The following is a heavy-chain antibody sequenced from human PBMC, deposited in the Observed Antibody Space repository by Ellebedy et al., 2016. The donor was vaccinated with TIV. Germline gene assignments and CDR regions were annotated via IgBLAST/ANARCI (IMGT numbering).Heavy chain of an antibody. Sequence: AASVKVSCKASGYTFTSYGISWVRQAPGQGLEWMGWISAYNGNTNYAQKLQGRVTMTTDTSTSTAYMELRSLRSDDTAVYYCARVGEEDYGDYQPDVYYFDYWGQGTLVTVSS. V-gene: IGHV1-18*01. CDR3: ARVGEEDYGDYQPDVYYFDY. CDR1: GYTFTSYG. CDR2: ISAYNGNT. D-gene: IGHD4-17*01. J-gene: IGHJ4*02.